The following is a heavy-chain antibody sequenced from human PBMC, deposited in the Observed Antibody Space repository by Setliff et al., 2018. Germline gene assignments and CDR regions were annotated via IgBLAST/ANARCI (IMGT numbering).Heavy chain of an antibody. CDR3: ARETTYSSSWYGWFDP. CDR1: GGSISSSSYY. CDR2: IYYSGST. D-gene: IGHD6-13*01. J-gene: IGHJ5*02. V-gene: IGHV4-39*07. Sequence: PSETLSLTCTVSGGSISSSSYYWGWIRQPPGKGPEWIGSIYYSGSTYYNPSLKSRVTISVDTSKNQFSLKLSSVTAADTAVYYCARETTYSSSWYGWFDPWGQGTLVTVS.